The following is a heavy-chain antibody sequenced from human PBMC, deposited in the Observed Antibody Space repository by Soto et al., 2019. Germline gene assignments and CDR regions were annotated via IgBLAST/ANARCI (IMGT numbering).Heavy chain of an antibody. D-gene: IGHD2-15*01. V-gene: IGHV4-34*01. CDR1: GGSFSGYY. Sequence: SETLSLTCAVYGGSFSGYYWSWIRQPPGKGPEWIGEINHSGSTNYNPSLKSRVTISVDTSKNQFSLKLSSVTAADTAVYYCARLAYCSGGSCYSRWQIDYWGQGTLVTVSS. CDR2: INHSGST. J-gene: IGHJ4*02. CDR3: ARLAYCSGGSCYSRWQIDY.